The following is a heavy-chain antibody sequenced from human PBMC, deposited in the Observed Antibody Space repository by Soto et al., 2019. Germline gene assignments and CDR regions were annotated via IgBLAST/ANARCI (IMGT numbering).Heavy chain of an antibody. D-gene: IGHD3-22*01. V-gene: IGHV3-74*01. Sequence: EVQLVESGGGLVQPGGSLRLSCAASGFTFNTYWMQWVRQAPGKGLVWVSRIKSDGSYTNYADSVKGRFTISRDNAKNTLFLQMNSLRAEDPAVYYCATGGSGYFTYWGEGPLVTVSS. CDR1: GFTFNTYW. J-gene: IGHJ4*02. CDR3: ATGGSGYFTY. CDR2: IKSDGSYT.